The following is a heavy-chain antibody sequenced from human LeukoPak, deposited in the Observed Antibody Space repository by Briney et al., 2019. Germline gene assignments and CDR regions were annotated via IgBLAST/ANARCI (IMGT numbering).Heavy chain of an antibody. Sequence: SETLSLTCTVSGYSISSGYYWGWIRQPPGKGLEWIGSIYHSGSTYYNPSLKSRVTISVDTSKNQFSLKLSSVTAADTAVYYWARGDYSSSWYSGNWFDPWGQGTLVTVSS. D-gene: IGHD6-13*01. CDR1: GYSISSGYY. CDR2: IYHSGST. V-gene: IGHV4-38-2*02. J-gene: IGHJ5*02. CDR3: ARGDYSSSWYSGNWFDP.